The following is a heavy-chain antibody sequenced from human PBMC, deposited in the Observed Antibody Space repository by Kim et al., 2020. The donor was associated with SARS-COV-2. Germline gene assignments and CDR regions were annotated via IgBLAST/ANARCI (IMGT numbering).Heavy chain of an antibody. V-gene: IGHV1-18*01. CDR3: ARDLRTGGGTGDY. D-gene: IGHD3-16*01. Sequence: YAQKLQGRVTMTTDTSTSTAYMERRSLRSDDTAVYYCARDLRTGGGTGDYWGQGTLVTVSS. J-gene: IGHJ4*02.